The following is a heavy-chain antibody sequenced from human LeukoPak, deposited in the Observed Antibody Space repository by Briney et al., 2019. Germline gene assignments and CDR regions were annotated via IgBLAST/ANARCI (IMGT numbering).Heavy chain of an antibody. CDR2: IKQDGSEK. CDR3: ARVKSSSWYYYYYMDV. CDR1: GFTFSSYW. V-gene: IGHV3-7*01. Sequence: GGSLRLSCAASGFTFSSYWMSGVRQAPGKGLEWVANIKQDGSEKYYVDSVKGRFTISRDNAKNSLYLQMNSLRAEDTAVYYCARVKSSSWYYYYYMDVWGKGPTVTVSS. D-gene: IGHD6-13*01. J-gene: IGHJ6*03.